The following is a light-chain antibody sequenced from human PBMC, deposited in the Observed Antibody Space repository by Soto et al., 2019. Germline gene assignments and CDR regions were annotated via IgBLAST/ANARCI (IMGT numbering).Light chain of an antibody. CDR3: CSYTSSTTPL. Sequence: QSALTQPASLSGSPGQSITISCTGTSSDIGAYDYVSWFQQHPGKAPKLMISEVNNRPSGVSNRFSGSKSGNTAYLTISGLQVEDEAEYYCCSYTSSTTPLFGGGTKVTVL. CDR1: SSDIGAYDY. J-gene: IGLJ2*01. CDR2: EVN. V-gene: IGLV2-14*01.